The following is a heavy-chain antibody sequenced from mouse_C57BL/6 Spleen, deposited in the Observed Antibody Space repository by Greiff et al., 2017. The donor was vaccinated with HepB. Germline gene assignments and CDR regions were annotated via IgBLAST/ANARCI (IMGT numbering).Heavy chain of an antibody. D-gene: IGHD1-1*01. CDR3: ARSIPNYYGSSYGYFDV. CDR2: IRNKANGYTT. Sequence: EVQGVESGGGLVQPGGSLSLSCAASGFTFTDYYMSWVRQPPGKALGWLGFIRNKANGYTTEYSASVKGRFTISRDNSQSILYLQMNALRAEDSATYYCARSIPNYYGSSYGYFDVWGTGTTVTVSS. J-gene: IGHJ1*03. CDR1: GFTFTDYY. V-gene: IGHV7-3*01.